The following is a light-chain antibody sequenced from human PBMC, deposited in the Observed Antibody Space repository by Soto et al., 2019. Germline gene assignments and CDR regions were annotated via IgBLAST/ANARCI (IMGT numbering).Light chain of an antibody. V-gene: IGLV2-14*01. CDR1: SSDVGGYNY. Sequence: ARSPAASLSGSTGQSSTISCTVTSSDVGGYNYVSWYQQHPGKAPKLMIYEVTSRPSGVSNRFSASKSGNTASLSISGLQAEDEADYYCSSYTSTSTYVFGAGTKVTVL. CDR2: EVT. CDR3: SSYTSTSTYV. J-gene: IGLJ1*01.